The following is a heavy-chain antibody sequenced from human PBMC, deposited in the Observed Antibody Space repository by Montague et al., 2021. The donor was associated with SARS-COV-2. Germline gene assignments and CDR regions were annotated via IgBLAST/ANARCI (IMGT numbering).Heavy chain of an antibody. J-gene: IGHJ4*02. V-gene: IGHV4-59*11. D-gene: IGHD3-22*01. CDR2: IFYKGNT. Sequence: SETLSLTCTVSGGSINNHYWSWIRKAPGKELEWLGNIFYKGNTNYNVFLSGRVSMSLDTPQNQFSLRLTSLTAADTAVYYCARSISSSGAGDNWGQGILVTVS. CDR3: ARSISSSGAGDN. CDR1: GGSINNHY.